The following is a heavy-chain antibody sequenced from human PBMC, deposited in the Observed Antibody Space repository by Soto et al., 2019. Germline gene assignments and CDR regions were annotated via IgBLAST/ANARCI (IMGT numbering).Heavy chain of an antibody. D-gene: IGHD3-9*01. CDR1: GFTFSIYS. Sequence: QTGGSLRLSCAASGFTFSIYSMNWVRQAPGKGLEWVSLISGSGGSTHYADSVEGRFTISRDNSKNTLYLEMDSLRAEDTAVYYGAKVVKYDVLTGYYKGPDYYGMDVWGQGTTVTVSS. V-gene: IGHV3-23*01. CDR3: AKVVKYDVLTGYYKGPDYYGMDV. CDR2: ISGSGGST. J-gene: IGHJ6*02.